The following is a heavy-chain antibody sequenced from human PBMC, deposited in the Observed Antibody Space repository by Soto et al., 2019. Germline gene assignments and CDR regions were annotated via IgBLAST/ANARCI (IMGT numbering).Heavy chain of an antibody. Sequence: QVQLVQSGAEVKKPGASVKVSCKASGYTFTSYGISWVRQAPGQGLEWMGWISAYNGNTNYAQKLQGRVTMTTDTSTSTAYMELRSLRSDDTAVYYCARVFKGYHYYDSSGYCRPFDYWGQGTLVTVSS. J-gene: IGHJ4*02. CDR3: ARVFKGYHYYDSSGYCRPFDY. CDR1: GYTFTSYG. CDR2: ISAYNGNT. D-gene: IGHD3-22*01. V-gene: IGHV1-18*01.